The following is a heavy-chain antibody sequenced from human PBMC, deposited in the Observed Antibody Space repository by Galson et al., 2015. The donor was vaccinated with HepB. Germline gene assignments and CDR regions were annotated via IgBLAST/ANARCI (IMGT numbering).Heavy chain of an antibody. J-gene: IGHJ4*02. CDR1: GFTFTSSA. CDR2: IVVGSGNT. Sequence: SVKVSCKASGFTFTSSAVQWVRQARGQRLEWIGWIVVGSGNTNYAQKFQERVTITRDMSTSTAYMELSSLRSEDTAVYYCAADPYYYDILTGPRGDYWGQGTLVTVSS. D-gene: IGHD3-9*01. CDR3: AADPYYYDILTGPRGDY. V-gene: IGHV1-58*01.